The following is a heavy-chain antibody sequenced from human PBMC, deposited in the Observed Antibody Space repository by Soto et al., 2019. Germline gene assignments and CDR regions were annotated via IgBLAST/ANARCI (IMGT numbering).Heavy chain of an antibody. V-gene: IGHV3-23*01. Sequence: GGSLRLSCAASGFTFSSYAMSWVRQAPGKGLEWVSAISGSGGSTYYADSVKGRFTISRDNSKNTLYLQMNSLRAEDTAVYYCAKAPQWRCSSTSCYSNFDYWGQGTLVTVSS. CDR1: GFTFSSYA. D-gene: IGHD2-2*01. J-gene: IGHJ4*02. CDR3: AKAPQWRCSSTSCYSNFDY. CDR2: ISGSGGST.